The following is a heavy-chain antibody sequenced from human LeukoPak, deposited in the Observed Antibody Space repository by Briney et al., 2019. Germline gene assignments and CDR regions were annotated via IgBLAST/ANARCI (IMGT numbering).Heavy chain of an antibody. CDR1: GFTFSQYW. Sequence: QAGGSLRLSCAASGFTFSQYWMSWVRQAPGKGLEWVANIKHDGREKQDGSEKNYVDSVKGRFTISRDNAKNSLYLQMNSLRAEDTAVYYCARSGRGVDSLYFYMDVWGKGTTVTVSS. V-gene: IGHV3-7*01. J-gene: IGHJ6*03. CDR2: IKHDGREKQDGSEK. D-gene: IGHD3-10*01. CDR3: ARSGRGVDSLYFYMDV.